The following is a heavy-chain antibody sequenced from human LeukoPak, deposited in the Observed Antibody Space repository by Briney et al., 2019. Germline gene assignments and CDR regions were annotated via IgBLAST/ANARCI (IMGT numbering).Heavy chain of an antibody. J-gene: IGHJ4*02. CDR1: GFTFSSYW. V-gene: IGHV3-7*01. CDR2: IRQDGSQK. CDR3: ARESGSVTSEVDFDY. D-gene: IGHD4-17*01. Sequence: GGSLRLSCAASGFTFSSYWMSWVRQAPGKGLEWVATIRQDGSQKYYVDSVKGRLTISRDNAKNSLYLQMNSLRAEDTAGYYCARESGSVTSEVDFDYWGQGTLVTVSS.